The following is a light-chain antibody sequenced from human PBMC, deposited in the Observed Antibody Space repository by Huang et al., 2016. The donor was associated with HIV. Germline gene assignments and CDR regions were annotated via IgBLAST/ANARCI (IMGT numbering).Light chain of an antibody. CDR3: QQCSSTPLFT. J-gene: IGKJ3*01. V-gene: IGKV1-39*01. CDR2: AAS. Sequence: DIEMTQSPPSLSASVGDRVTITCRASQNISNSLNWYQHKPGKVPKLQINAASSLHSGVPSRFSGSGSGTHFTLTISSLQPEDFAIYYCQQCSSTPLFTFGPGTKVDMK. CDR1: QNISNS.